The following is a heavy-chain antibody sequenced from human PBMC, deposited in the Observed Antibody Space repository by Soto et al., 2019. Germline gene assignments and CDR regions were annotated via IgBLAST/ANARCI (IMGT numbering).Heavy chain of an antibody. CDR3: ARGALWLEAYFDY. J-gene: IGHJ4*02. CDR2: ISYDGSNK. D-gene: IGHD5-18*01. CDR1: GFTFSSYA. Sequence: GGSLRLSCAASGFTFSSYAMHWVRQAPGKGLEWVAVISYDGSNKYYADSVKGRFTISRDNSKNTLYLQMNSLRAEDTAVYYCARGALWLEAYFDYWGKGTL. V-gene: IGHV3-30-3*01.